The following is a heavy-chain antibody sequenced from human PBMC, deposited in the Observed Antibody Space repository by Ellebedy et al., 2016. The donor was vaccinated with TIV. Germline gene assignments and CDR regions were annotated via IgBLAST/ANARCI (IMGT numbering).Heavy chain of an antibody. D-gene: IGHD3-22*01. J-gene: IGHJ4*02. CDR3: ARVTYDKVDY. CDR1: GGTFSSYA. CDR2: IIPIFGTA. Sequence: SVKVSXXASGGTFSSYAISWVRQAPGQGLEWMGGIIPIFGTANYAQKFQGRVTITADESTSTAYMELSSLRSEDTAVYYCARVTYDKVDYWGQGTLVTVSS. V-gene: IGHV1-69*13.